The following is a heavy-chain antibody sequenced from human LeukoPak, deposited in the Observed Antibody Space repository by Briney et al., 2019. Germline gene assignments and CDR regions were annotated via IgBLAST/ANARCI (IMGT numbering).Heavy chain of an antibody. V-gene: IGHV1-69*06. CDR3: ARGDILTGYYPDY. D-gene: IGHD3-9*01. J-gene: IGHJ4*02. Sequence: SSVKVSCRASGGTYSSYAISWVRQAPGQGLEWMGGIIPIFGTANYAQKFQGRVTITADKSTSTAYMELSSLRSEDTAVYYCARGDILTGYYPDYWGQGTLVTVSS. CDR2: IIPIFGTA. CDR1: GGTYSSYA.